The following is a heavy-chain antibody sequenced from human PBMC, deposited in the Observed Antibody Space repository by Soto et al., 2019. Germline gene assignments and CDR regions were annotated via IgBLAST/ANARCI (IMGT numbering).Heavy chain of an antibody. D-gene: IGHD3-9*01. CDR2: ISYDGSNK. CDR1: GFTFSSYG. CDR3: ANALLRYFDWSRVNYYYYGMDV. Sequence: GGSLRLSCAASGFTFSSYGMHWVRQAPGKGLEWVAVISYDGSNKYYADSVKGRFTISRDNSKNTLYLQMNSLRAEDTAVYYCANALLRYFDWSRVNYYYYGMDVWGQGTTVTVSS. V-gene: IGHV3-30*18. J-gene: IGHJ6*02.